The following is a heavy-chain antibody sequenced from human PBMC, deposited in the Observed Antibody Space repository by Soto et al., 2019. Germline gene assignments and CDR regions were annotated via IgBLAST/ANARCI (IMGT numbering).Heavy chain of an antibody. Sequence: GGSLRLSCAASGFTVSSNYMSWVRQAPGKGLEWVSVIDSGGSTYYADSVKGRFTISRHNSKNTLYLQMNSLRAEDTAVYYCASGTGGDAFDIWGQGTMVTVSS. J-gene: IGHJ3*02. V-gene: IGHV3-53*04. D-gene: IGHD1-1*01. CDR3: ASGTGGDAFDI. CDR2: IDSGGST. CDR1: GFTVSSNY.